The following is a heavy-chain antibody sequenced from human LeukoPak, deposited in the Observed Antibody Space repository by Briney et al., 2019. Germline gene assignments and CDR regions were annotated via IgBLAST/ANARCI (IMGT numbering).Heavy chain of an antibody. V-gene: IGHV3-48*01. D-gene: IGHD6-13*01. CDR3: ARDPNPSSWLPYYYYYMDV. J-gene: IGHJ6*03. CDR1: GFTPSSYS. CDR2: ISSSSTI. Sequence: GGSLRLSCAASGFTPSSYSMNWVRQAPGHGLEWVSYISSSSTIYYADSVKGRFTISRDNAKNSLYLQMNSLRAEDTAVYYCARDPNPSSWLPYYYYYMDVWGKGTTVTVSS.